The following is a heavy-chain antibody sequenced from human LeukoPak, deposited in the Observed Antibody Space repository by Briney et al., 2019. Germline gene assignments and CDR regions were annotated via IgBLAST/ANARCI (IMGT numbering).Heavy chain of an antibody. CDR1: GGSISSSSYY. D-gene: IGHD2-2*01. Sequence: SETLSLTCTVSGGSISSSSYYWGWIRQPPGKGLKWIGSIYYSGSTYYNPSLKNRVTISVDTPKNQFSLKLSSVTAADTAVYYCARRKDIVVVPAAPFDPWGQGTLVTVSS. CDR3: ARRKDIVVVPAAPFDP. CDR2: IYYSGST. V-gene: IGHV4-39*01. J-gene: IGHJ5*02.